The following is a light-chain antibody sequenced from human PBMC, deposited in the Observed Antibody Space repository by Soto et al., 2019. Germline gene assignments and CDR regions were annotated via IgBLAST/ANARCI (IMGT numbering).Light chain of an antibody. Sequence: EIVMTQSTATLSVSPGERATLSCRASQRVSSNLAWYQQKPGQAPRLLIYGASTRATGIPARFSGSRSGTEFTLTISSLQSEDFAVDYCQQYNNWPYTFGQGTKLEIK. CDR3: QQYNNWPYT. J-gene: IGKJ2*01. CDR2: GAS. V-gene: IGKV3-15*01. CDR1: QRVSSN.